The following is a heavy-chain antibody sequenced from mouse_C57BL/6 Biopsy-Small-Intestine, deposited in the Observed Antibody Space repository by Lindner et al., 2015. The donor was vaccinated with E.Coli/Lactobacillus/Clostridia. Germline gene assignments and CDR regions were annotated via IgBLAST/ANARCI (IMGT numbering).Heavy chain of an antibody. J-gene: IGHJ1*01. CDR2: INGGNGNT. CDR1: GCMYNFYA. D-gene: IGHD1-3*01. V-gene: IGHV1-66*01. CDR3: ARVPVVAAAGTYAIDL. Sequence: SVKVSCKASGCMYNFYAMHWVRQAPGQRLEWMGWINGGNGNTKYSQKFQGRVTITSDTSATTGYMQLSSLRSEDSAVYYCARVPVVAAAGTYAIDLWGQGTRVTVSS.